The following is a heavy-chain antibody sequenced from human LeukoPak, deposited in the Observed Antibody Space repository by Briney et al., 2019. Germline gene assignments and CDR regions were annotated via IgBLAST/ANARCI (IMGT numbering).Heavy chain of an antibody. Sequence: SETLSLTCAVYGGSFSGYYWSWIRQPPGKGLEWIGEINHSGSTNYNPSLKSRVTISVDTSKNQFSLKLSSVTAADTAVYYRARVGRLSYFGWLQLRGPFDYWGQGTLVTVSS. V-gene: IGHV4-34*01. CDR1: GGSFSGYY. CDR2: INHSGST. CDR3: ARVGRLSYFGWLQLRGPFDY. D-gene: IGHD5-24*01. J-gene: IGHJ4*02.